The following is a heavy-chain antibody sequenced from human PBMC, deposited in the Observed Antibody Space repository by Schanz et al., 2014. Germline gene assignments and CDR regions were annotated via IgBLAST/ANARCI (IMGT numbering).Heavy chain of an antibody. CDR1: GFSVGNKY. Sequence: EVQLLESGGGLVQPGGSLRLSCAASGFSVGNKYMNWVRQAPGKGPEWVANIKKDGSEKYYVDSVKGRFTISRDNAKNSLFLQMNSLRPEDTAVYYCARGRVLESWGQGTLVTVSS. J-gene: IGHJ5*02. CDR2: IKKDGSEK. V-gene: IGHV3-7*02. D-gene: IGHD1-1*01. CDR3: ARGRVLES.